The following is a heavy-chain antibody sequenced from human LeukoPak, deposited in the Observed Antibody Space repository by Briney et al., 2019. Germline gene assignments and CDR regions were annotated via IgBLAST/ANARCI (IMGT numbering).Heavy chain of an antibody. J-gene: IGHJ2*01. CDR3: AKDMKLSISMATDWYFDL. CDR1: GFTFDDYA. CDR2: ISWNSGSI. V-gene: IGHV3-9*01. Sequence: GGSLRLSCAASGFTFDDYAMHWVRQAPGKGLEWVSGISWNSGSIGYADSVKGRFTISRDNAKNSLYLQMNSLRAEDTALYYCAKDMKLSISMATDWYFDLWGRGTLVTVSS. D-gene: IGHD3-10*01.